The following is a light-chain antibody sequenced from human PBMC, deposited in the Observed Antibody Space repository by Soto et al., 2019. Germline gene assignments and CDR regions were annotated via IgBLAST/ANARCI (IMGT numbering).Light chain of an antibody. J-gene: IGLJ1*01. Sequence: QSVLTQPACVSGSPGQSITISCTGTSSDVGAYDYVSWYQQHPDKAPKLMIYEVSNRPSGVSNRFSGSKSVNTATLTISGLQADDEADYYCSSYTSSSTRVFGTGTKVTVL. CDR2: EVS. CDR3: SSYTSSSTRV. CDR1: SSDVGAYDY. V-gene: IGLV2-14*03.